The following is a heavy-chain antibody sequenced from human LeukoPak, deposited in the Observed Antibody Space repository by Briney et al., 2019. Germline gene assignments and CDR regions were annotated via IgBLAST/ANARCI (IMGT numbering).Heavy chain of an antibody. CDR2: ISGSGGST. V-gene: IGHV3-23*01. D-gene: IGHD6-6*01. CDR3: AKVHQSIRSPYFDY. CDR1: EFTFSSSA. J-gene: IGHJ4*02. Sequence: GGSLRLSCAASEFTFSSSAMSWVRQAPGKGLEWVSAISGSGGSTYYADSVKGRFTISRDNSKNTLYLQMNSLRAEDTAVYYCAKVHQSIRSPYFDYWGQGTLVTVSS.